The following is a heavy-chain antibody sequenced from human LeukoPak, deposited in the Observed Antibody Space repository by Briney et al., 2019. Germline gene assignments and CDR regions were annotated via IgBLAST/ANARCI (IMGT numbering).Heavy chain of an antibody. CDR2: ISAYNGNT. V-gene: IGHV1-18*01. Sequence: ASVKVSCKASGYTFTSYGISWARQAPGQGLEWMGWISAYNGNTNYAQKLQGRVTMTTDTSTSTAYMELRSLRSDDTAVHYCARVRRYYDSNHDAFDIWGQGTMVTVSS. D-gene: IGHD3-22*01. CDR3: ARVRRYYDSNHDAFDI. CDR1: GYTFTSYG. J-gene: IGHJ3*02.